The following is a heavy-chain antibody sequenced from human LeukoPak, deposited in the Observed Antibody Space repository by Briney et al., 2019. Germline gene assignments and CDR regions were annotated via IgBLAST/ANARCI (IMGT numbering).Heavy chain of an antibody. CDR2: ISFTGTI. CDR1: GGSFSSSWNY. J-gene: IGHJ3*02. D-gene: IGHD4-17*01. CDR3: ARYYGVDAFGI. Sequence: KPSESLSLTCAVSGGSFSSSWNYWGWLRQAPGKGLEWIGSISFTGTIYYNPSLQSRVTTSVDTSKNQFSLKLNSVTAADTALYYCARYYGVDAFGIWGQGTMVTVSS. V-gene: IGHV4-39*01.